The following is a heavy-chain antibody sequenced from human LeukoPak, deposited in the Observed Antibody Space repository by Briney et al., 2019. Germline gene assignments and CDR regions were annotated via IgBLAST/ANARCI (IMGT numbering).Heavy chain of an antibody. V-gene: IGHV3-23*01. CDR1: GFTFSSYA. CDR3: AKRLLRGYSYGGGFGY. D-gene: IGHD5-18*01. Sequence: GGSLRLSCAASGFTFSSYAMSWARQAPGKGLEWVSAISGSGGSTYYADSVKGRFTISRDNSKNTLCLQMNSLRAEDTAVYYCAKRLLRGYSYGGGFGYWGQGTLVTVSS. J-gene: IGHJ4*02. CDR2: ISGSGGST.